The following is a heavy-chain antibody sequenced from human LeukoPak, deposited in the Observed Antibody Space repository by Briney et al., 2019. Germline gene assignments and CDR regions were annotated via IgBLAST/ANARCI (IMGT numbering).Heavy chain of an antibody. CDR2: ISVTSSHI. Sequence: PGGSLRLSCAASGFTFTSYEMNWLRQAPGKGLEWIAYISVTSSHIYYGESVKGRFSVSRDNAKNSVYLQMNNLRADDTAVYYCARGLGRGDGNGRIFDSWGQGTLVTVSP. CDR1: GFTFTSYE. D-gene: IGHD3-3*01. CDR3: ARGLGRGDGNGRIFDS. V-gene: IGHV3-48*03. J-gene: IGHJ4*02.